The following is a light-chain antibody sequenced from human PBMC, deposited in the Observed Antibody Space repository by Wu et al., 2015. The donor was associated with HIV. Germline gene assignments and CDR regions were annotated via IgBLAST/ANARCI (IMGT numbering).Light chain of an antibody. V-gene: IGKV1-27*01. CDR3: QKYNDAPWT. J-gene: IGKJ1*01. Sequence: DIQMTQSPSSLSASVGDRVTITCRASQGISKYLAWYQQKPGNVPKLLIFAASTLQSGVPSRFSGSGSGTDFILTINSLQPEDVATYYCQKYNDAPWTFGQGTKVEIK. CDR1: QGISKY. CDR2: AAS.